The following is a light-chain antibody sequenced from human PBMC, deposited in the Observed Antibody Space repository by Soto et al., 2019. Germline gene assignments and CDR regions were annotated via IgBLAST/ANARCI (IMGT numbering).Light chain of an antibody. V-gene: IGKV3-11*01. CDR2: DAS. CDR3: QQRSNWPPMYT. CDR1: QSVSSY. J-gene: IGKJ2*01. Sequence: EIVLTQSPATLSLSPGERATLSCRASQSVSSYLAWYQQKPGQAPRLLIYDASNRATGIPARFSGSGSGTDFTLTICSLEAEDFAVYYGQQRSNWPPMYTFGQGTKLEIK.